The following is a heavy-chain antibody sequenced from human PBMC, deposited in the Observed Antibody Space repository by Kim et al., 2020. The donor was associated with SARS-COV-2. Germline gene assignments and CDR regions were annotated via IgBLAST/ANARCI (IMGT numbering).Heavy chain of an antibody. CDR1: GFTFSSYA. Sequence: GGSLRLSCAASGFTFSSYAMSWVRQAPGKGLEWVSAISGSGGSTYYADSVKGRFTISRDNSKNTLYLQMNSLRAEDTAVYYCAKAILLWVGELFTFDYWGQGTLVTVSS. CDR2: ISGSGGST. J-gene: IGHJ4*02. CDR3: AKAILLWVGELFTFDY. D-gene: IGHD3-10*01. V-gene: IGHV3-23*01.